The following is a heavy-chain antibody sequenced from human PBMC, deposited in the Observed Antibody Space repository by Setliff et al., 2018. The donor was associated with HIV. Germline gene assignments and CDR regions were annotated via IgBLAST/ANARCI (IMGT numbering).Heavy chain of an antibody. V-gene: IGHV1-18*01. CDR2: ISTYSDET. J-gene: IGHJ6*02. Sequence: ASVKVSCKSSGYTFTAYGLSWVRQAPGQGLEWMGWISTYSDETSYAQKLQGRVTTTTDTSTSTAYMELRRLRFDDTAVYYCARDVEHMMDVWGQGTTVTVSS. CDR1: GYTFTAYG. CDR3: ARDVEHMMDV.